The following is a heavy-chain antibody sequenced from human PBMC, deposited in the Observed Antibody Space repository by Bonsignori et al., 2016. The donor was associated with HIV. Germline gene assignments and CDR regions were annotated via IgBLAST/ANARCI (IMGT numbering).Heavy chain of an antibody. CDR2: INPSGGGT. J-gene: IGHJ4*02. CDR3: ARDHSYYYDSSGYYSDHFDY. Sequence: WVRQAPGQGLEWMGMINPSGGGTNYAQNFQGRVTITRDASTNTVYMELSTLRSEDTAVYYCARDHSYYYDSSGYYSDHFDYWGQGTLVTVSS. D-gene: IGHD3-22*01. V-gene: IGHV1-46*01.